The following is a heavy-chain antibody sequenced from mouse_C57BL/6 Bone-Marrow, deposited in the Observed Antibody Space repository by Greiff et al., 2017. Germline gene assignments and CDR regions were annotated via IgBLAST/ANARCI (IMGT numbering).Heavy chain of an antibody. J-gene: IGHJ4*01. V-gene: IGHV5-16*01. D-gene: IGHD1-1*01. CDR3: ARARFYYGSSPYAMDY. CDR2: INYDGSST. Sequence: EVQVVESEGGLVQPGSSMKLSCTASGFTFSDYYMAWVRQVPEKGLEWVANINYDGSSTYYLDSLKSRFIISRDNAKNILYLQMSSLKSEDTATYYCARARFYYGSSPYAMDYWGQGTSVTVSS. CDR1: GFTFSDYY.